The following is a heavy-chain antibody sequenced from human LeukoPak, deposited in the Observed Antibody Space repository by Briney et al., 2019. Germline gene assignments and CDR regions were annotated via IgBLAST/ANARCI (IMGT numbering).Heavy chain of an antibody. CDR2: IYSGGST. D-gene: IGHD7-27*01. Sequence: GPLRLSCAASGFTVSSNYMSWVRQAPGKGLEWVSVIYSGGSTYYADSVKGRFTISRDNSKNTLYLQMNSLRAEDTAVYYCAREGVGGRDDPELGDYYFDYWGQGTLVTVSS. CDR3: AREGVGGRDDPELGDYYFDY. J-gene: IGHJ4*02. V-gene: IGHV3-66*01. CDR1: GFTVSSNY.